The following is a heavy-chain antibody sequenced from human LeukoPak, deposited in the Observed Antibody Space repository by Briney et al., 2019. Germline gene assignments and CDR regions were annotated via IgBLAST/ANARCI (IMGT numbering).Heavy chain of an antibody. Sequence: PGRSLRLSCTASGFTFGDYAMSWVRQAPGKGLEWVGFIRSKAYGGTTEYAASVKGRFTISRDDSKSIAYLQMNSLKTEDTAVYYCTRDLEVTTTTTGYYYYYGTDVWGQGTTVTVSS. V-gene: IGHV3-49*04. J-gene: IGHJ6*02. CDR3: TRDLEVTTTTTGYYYYYGTDV. CDR1: GFTFGDYA. D-gene: IGHD4-17*01. CDR2: IRSKAYGGTT.